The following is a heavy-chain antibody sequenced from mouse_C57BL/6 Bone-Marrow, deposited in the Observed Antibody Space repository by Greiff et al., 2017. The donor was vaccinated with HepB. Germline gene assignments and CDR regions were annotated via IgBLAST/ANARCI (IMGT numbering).Heavy chain of an antibody. Sequence: EVKLMESEGGLVQPGSSMKLSCTASGFTFSDYYMAWVRQVPEKGLEWVANINYDGSSTYYLDSLKSRFIISRDNAKNILYLQMSSLKSEDTATYYCAREGKGRGFAYWGQGTLVTVSA. CDR1: GFTFSDYY. D-gene: IGHD3-3*01. J-gene: IGHJ3*01. CDR2: INYDGSST. V-gene: IGHV5-16*01. CDR3: AREGKGRGFAY.